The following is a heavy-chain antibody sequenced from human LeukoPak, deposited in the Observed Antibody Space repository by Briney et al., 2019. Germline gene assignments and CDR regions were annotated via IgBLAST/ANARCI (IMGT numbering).Heavy chain of an antibody. CDR1: GYTFTGYY. J-gene: IGHJ5*02. D-gene: IGHD6-13*01. CDR2: INPNSGGT. CDR3: ARGGGRISSSWYSMYWFDP. Sequence: ASVKVSCKASGYTFTGYYMHWVRQAPGQGLEWMGWINPNSGGTNYAQKFQGRVTMTRDTSISTAYMELSRLRSDDTAVYYCARGGGRISSSWYSMYWFDPWGQGTLVTVSS. V-gene: IGHV1-2*02.